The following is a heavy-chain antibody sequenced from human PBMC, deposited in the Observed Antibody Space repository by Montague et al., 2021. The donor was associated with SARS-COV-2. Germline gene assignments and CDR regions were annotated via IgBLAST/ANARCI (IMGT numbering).Heavy chain of an antibody. Sequence: SKTLSLTCSFSGGSISTGSYYWGWIRQPPRKGLEWIVSIYYSGDTYYNPSLKSRVTISVDTSKNQFSLRLSSVTAADTAVYYCVRGGDYTDYGRVDYWGQGTLVIVSS. CDR1: GGSISTGSYY. J-gene: IGHJ4*02. D-gene: IGHD4-11*01. CDR3: VRGGDYTDYGRVDY. CDR2: IYYSGDT. V-gene: IGHV4-39*01.